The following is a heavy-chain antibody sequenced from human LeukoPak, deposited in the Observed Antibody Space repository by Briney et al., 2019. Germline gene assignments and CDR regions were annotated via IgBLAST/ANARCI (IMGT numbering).Heavy chain of an antibody. CDR2: INHSGRT. V-gene: IGHV4-30-2*06. Sequence: SQTLSLTCTVSGGSISSGGYYWTWIRQSPGKGLEWIGEINHSGRTHYNPSLKSPVTISVDSSKNQFSLKLRSVTAADTAVYYCARSVPDYSYFYYGMDVWGQGTTVTVSS. CDR3: ARSVPDYSYFYYGMDV. CDR1: GGSISSGGYY. J-gene: IGHJ6*02. D-gene: IGHD2-15*01.